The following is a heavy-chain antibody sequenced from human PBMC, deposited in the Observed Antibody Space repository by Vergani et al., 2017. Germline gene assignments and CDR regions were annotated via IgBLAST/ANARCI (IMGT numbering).Heavy chain of an antibody. J-gene: IGHJ4*02. CDR1: GFTFSSYE. CDR3: ARETSAAGVDY. Sequence: EVQLVESGGDLVQPGGSLRLSCAASGFTFSSYEMNWVRQAPGTGLEWVSYISSSGSTIYYADSVKGRFTISRDNAKNSLYLQMNSLRAEDTAVYYCARETSAAGVDYWGQGTLVTVSS. D-gene: IGHD2-2*01. CDR2: ISSSGSTI. V-gene: IGHV3-48*03.